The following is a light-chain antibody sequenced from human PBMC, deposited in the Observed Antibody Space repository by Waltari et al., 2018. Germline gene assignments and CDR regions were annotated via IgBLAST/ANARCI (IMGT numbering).Light chain of an antibody. CDR3: SSYAATNNLRNV. Sequence: QSALTQPPSASGSEGQSVTISCSGAFKYVSWSQKHPGKAPKLLIYAVFKRPSGVTDRFSGSQSGDTATLTVSWVQFEDEAVYYCSSYAATNNLRNVFGTGTRLTVL. CDR1: AFKY. J-gene: IGLJ1*01. CDR2: AVF. V-gene: IGLV2-8*01.